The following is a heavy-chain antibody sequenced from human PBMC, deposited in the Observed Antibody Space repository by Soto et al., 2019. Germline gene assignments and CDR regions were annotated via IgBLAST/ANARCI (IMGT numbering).Heavy chain of an antibody. CDR1: GFTFSSYW. D-gene: IGHD3-10*01. V-gene: IGHV3-74*01. CDR3: ARGRGGGSGAFQH. CDR2: INSDGSST. J-gene: IGHJ1*01. Sequence: EVQLVESGGGLVQPGGSLRLSCAASGFTFSSYWMHWVRQVPGMGLVWVSRINSDGSSTSYADSVKGRFTISRDNAKNTLYLQMSSLTAEDTAVYYCARGRGGGSGAFQHWGQGTLVTVSS.